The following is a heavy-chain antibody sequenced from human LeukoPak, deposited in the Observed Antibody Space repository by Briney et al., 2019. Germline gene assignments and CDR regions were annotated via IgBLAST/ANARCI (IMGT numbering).Heavy chain of an antibody. CDR3: ARILQVSDFDY. CDR1: GYTFTSYY. D-gene: IGHD2-21*02. J-gene: IGHJ4*02. V-gene: IGHV1-46*01. Sequence: ASVKVSCKASGYTFTSYYMHWVRQAPGQGLEWMGIINPSGGSTSYAQRFQGRVTMTRDMSASTVYMELSSLRSGDTAVYYCARILQVSDFDYWGQGTLVTVSS. CDR2: INPSGGST.